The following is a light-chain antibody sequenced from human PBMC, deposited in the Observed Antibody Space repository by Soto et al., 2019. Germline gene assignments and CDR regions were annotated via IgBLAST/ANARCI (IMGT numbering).Light chain of an antibody. CDR2: GAS. CDR3: QQYNDWPRT. CDR1: LSVSSN. J-gene: IGKJ4*01. V-gene: IGKV3-15*01. Sequence: EIVMTQSPATLSVSPGERATLSCRASLSVSSNLAWYQQKPGQTPRLLICGASTRLSTFPARFSGSGSGTEFTLTISSLQSEDFAVYYCQQYNDWPRTFGGGTKVEIK.